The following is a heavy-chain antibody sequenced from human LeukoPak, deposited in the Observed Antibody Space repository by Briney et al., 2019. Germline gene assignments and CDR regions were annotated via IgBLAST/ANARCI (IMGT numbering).Heavy chain of an antibody. J-gene: IGHJ4*02. CDR1: EFTFSSNR. CDR2: IKSDGSEK. D-gene: IGHD5-24*01. CDR3: ASGSGWRQLY. Sequence: PGGSLRLSCVVSEFTFSSNRMNWVRQAPGKGLEWVANIKSDGSEKYYADSVKGRFTISRDNAKNSLYLQMNSLKAEDTAVYYCASGSGWRQLYWGQGTLVTVSP. V-gene: IGHV3-7*01.